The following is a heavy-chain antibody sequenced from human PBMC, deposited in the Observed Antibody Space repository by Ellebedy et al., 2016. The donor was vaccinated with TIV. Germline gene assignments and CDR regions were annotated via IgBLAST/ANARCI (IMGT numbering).Heavy chain of an antibody. CDR3: ARRLFSGIHYYFDY. V-gene: IGHV7-4-1*02. CDR2: INTNTGNP. J-gene: IGHJ4*02. D-gene: IGHD5-12*01. CDR1: GYTFTIYG. Sequence: AASVKVSCKASGYTFTIYGINWARQAPGQGLEWMGWINTNTGNPTYAQGFTGRFVFSLDTSVSTTYLQINSLKAEDTAVYYCARRLFSGIHYYFDYWGQGTLVTVSS.